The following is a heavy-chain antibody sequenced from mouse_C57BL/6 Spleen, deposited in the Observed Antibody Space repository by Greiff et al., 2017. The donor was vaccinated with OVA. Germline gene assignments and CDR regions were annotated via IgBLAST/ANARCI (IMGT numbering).Heavy chain of an antibody. V-gene: IGHV1-26*01. CDR3: ARGDYYYGSSYYFDY. CDR2: INPNNGGT. D-gene: IGHD1-1*01. J-gene: IGHJ2*01. CDR1: GYTFTDYY. Sequence: VQLQQSGPELVKPGASVKISCKASGYTFTDYYMNWVKQSHGKSLEWIGDINPNNGGTSYNQKFKGKATLTVDKSSSTAYMELRSLTSEDSAVYYCARGDYYYGSSYYFDYWGQGTTLTVSS.